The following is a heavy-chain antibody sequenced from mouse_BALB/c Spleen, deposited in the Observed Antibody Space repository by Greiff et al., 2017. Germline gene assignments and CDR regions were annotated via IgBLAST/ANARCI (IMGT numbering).Heavy chain of an antibody. Sequence: VQLQQSGAELARPGASVKLSCKASGYTFTSYWMQWVKQRPGQGLEWIGAIYPGDGDTRYTQKFKGKATLTADKSSSTAYMQLSSLASEDSAVYYCARNWEEAWFAYWGQGTLVTVSA. J-gene: IGHJ3*01. CDR2: IYPGDGDT. CDR3: ARNWEEAWFAY. CDR1: GYTFTSYW. D-gene: IGHD4-1*01. V-gene: IGHV1-87*01.